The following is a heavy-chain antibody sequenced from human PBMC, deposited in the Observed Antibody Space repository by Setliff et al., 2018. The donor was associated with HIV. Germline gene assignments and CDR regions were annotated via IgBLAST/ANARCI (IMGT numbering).Heavy chain of an antibody. CDR1: GYTFTSLD. Sequence: ASVKVSCKASGYTFTSLDINWVRQATGQGPEWMGWLNPTSGNTGSAQRFQGRVTMTRNTSISIAYMELSNLRSEDTAVYYCARGAPGRSCSGGSCSYFDYWGQGTLVTVSS. J-gene: IGHJ4*02. V-gene: IGHV1-8*01. CDR2: LNPTSGNT. D-gene: IGHD2-15*01. CDR3: ARGAPGRSCSGGSCSYFDY.